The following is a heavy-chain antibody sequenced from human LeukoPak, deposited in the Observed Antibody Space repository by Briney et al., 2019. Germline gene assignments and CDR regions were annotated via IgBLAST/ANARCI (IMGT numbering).Heavy chain of an antibody. CDR1: GFTFSSYS. D-gene: IGHD4-17*01. Sequence: PGGSLRLSCAASGFTFSSYSMNWVRQAPGKGLEWVSYISSSSSTIYYADSVKGRFTISRDNAKNTVYLQMDSLRAEDAAIYYCARSIMYGDHGEDIWGQGTVVAVSS. J-gene: IGHJ3*02. CDR3: ARSIMYGDHGEDI. V-gene: IGHV3-48*04. CDR2: ISSSSSTI.